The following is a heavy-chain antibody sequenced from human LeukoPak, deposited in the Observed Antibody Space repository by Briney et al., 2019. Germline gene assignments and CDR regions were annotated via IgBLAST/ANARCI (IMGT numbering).Heavy chain of an antibody. V-gene: IGHV3-33*01. D-gene: IGHD2-2*01. CDR2: IWYDGSNK. J-gene: IGHJ6*03. CDR1: GFTFSSYG. Sequence: GRSLRLSCAASGFTFSSYGMHWVRQAPGKGLEWVAVIWYDGSNKYYADSVKGRFTIFRDNSKNTLYLQMNSLRAEDTAVYYCARDPGYCSSTSCHLYYYYYMDVWGKGTTVTVSS. CDR3: ARDPGYCSSTSCHLYYYYYMDV.